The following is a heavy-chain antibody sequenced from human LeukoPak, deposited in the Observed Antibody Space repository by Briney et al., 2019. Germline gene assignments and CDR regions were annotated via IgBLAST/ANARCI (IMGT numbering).Heavy chain of an antibody. CDR3: AHGFFYLGMDV. V-gene: IGHV6-1*01. Sequence: SQTLSLTCAISGDSISSKNAAWNCIRQSPSRGLEWLGRTYYRSKWYYDYAVSVKSRISINPETYKNQLSLQLNSVTPEDTAVYYCAHGFFYLGMDVWGQGTTVTVSS. CDR1: GDSISSKNAA. D-gene: IGHD2/OR15-2a*01. CDR2: TYYRSKWYY. J-gene: IGHJ6*02.